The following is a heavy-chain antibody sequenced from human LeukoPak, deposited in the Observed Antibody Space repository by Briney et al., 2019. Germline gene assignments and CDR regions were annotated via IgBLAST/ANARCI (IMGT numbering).Heavy chain of an antibody. J-gene: IGHJ4*02. CDR1: GFTFDDYA. V-gene: IGHV3-9*01. D-gene: IGHD3-22*01. CDR3: AKDTFGRYYFAPSLDY. Sequence: SGGSLRLSCAASGFTFDDYAMHWVRQAPGKGLEWVSGISWNSGSIGYADSVKGRFTISRDNAKNSLYLQMNSLRAEDTALYYCAKDTFGRYYFAPSLDYWGQGTLVTVSS. CDR2: ISWNSGSI.